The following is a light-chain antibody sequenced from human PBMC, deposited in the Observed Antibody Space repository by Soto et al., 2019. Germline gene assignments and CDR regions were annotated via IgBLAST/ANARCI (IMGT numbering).Light chain of an antibody. CDR3: CSYSGSSTLGV. Sequence: QSALTQPASVSGSPGQSITISCTGTSSDVGSSNLVSWYQQHPGKAPKLMIYEGSKRPSGVSNRFSGSKSGNTASLTISGLQDEDEADYYCCSYSGSSTLGVFGTGTKLTVL. J-gene: IGLJ1*01. V-gene: IGLV2-23*01. CDR1: SSDVGSSNL. CDR2: EGS.